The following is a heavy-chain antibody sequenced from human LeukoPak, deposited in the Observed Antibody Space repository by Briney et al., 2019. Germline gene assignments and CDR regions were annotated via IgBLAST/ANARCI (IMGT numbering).Heavy chain of an antibody. J-gene: IGHJ4*02. CDR3: TRDPYSSSWLLDY. CDR2: IRSKAYGGTT. V-gene: IGHV3-49*03. Sequence: PGRSLRLSCTASGFTFGDYAMSWFRQAPGKGLEWVGFIRSKAYGGTTEYAASVKGRFTISRDDSKSIAYLQMNSLKTEDTAVYYCTRDPYSSSWLLDYWGQGTLVTVSS. D-gene: IGHD6-13*01. CDR1: GFTFGDYA.